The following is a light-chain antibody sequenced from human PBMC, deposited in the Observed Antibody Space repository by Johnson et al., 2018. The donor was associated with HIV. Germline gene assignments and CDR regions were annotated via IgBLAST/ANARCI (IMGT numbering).Light chain of an antibody. CDR2: ENT. J-gene: IGLJ1*01. V-gene: IGLV1-51*02. CDR3: GTWDSSLGAWFYV. CDR1: SSNIGNNY. Sequence: QSVLTQPPSVSAAPGQKVTISCSGSSSNIGNNYVSWYQHLPGTAPKLLIYENTKRPSGIPDRFSGSKSGTSATLGITGLQTGDEADYYCGTWDSSLGAWFYVCGTGTKVTAL.